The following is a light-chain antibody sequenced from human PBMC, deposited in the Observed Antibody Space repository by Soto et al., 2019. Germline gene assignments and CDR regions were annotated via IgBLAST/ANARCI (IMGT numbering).Light chain of an antibody. CDR3: ISYASINTYV. Sequence: QSALTQPASVSGSPGQSITISCTGTSSDVGGYDYVSWYQQHPGKAPKLMIYDVTNRPSGVSNRFSGSKSGNTASLTISGLQAEDEADYYCISYASINTYVSGTGTKVTVL. J-gene: IGLJ1*01. V-gene: IGLV2-14*01. CDR2: DVT. CDR1: SSDVGGYDY.